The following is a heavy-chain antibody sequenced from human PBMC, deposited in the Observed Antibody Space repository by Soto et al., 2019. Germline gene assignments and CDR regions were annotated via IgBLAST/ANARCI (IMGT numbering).Heavy chain of an antibody. J-gene: IGHJ3*02. CDR2: ISYDGSNK. CDR3: AKDSDYDSSGYYTGAQDAFDI. D-gene: IGHD3-22*01. CDR1: GFTFSSYA. Sequence: GGSLRLSCAASGFTFSSYAMRWVRQAPGKGLEWVAVISYDGSNKYYADSVKGRFTISRDNSKNTLYLQMNSLRAEDTAVYYCAKDSDYDSSGYYTGAQDAFDIWGQGTMVTVSS. V-gene: IGHV3-30*18.